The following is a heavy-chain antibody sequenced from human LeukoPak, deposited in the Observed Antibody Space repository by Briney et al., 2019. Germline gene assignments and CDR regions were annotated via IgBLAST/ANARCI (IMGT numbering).Heavy chain of an antibody. J-gene: IGHJ4*02. Sequence: GGSLRLSCVASGFTFSVSTIHWVRQAPGKGLEWVGRIRAKANSFSTAYGTSVKGRFIISRNDSESTAFLQMNDLRIEDTAVYFCSRPLVPSGVSDDVWGQGIQVTVSS. CDR2: IRAKANSFST. CDR1: GFTFSVST. D-gene: IGHD2-15*01. CDR3: SRPLVPSGVSDDV. V-gene: IGHV3-73*01.